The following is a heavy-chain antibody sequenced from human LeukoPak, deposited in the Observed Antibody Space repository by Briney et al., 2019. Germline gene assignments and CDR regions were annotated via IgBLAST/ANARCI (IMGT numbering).Heavy chain of an antibody. CDR1: GYTFTGYY. CDR3: ARAPSSVRFLEWLSPSFDY. Sequence: ASVKVSCKASGYTFTGYYMHWVRQAPGQGLDWMGWINPNSGGTNYAQKFQGRVTMTRDTSISTAYMELSRLRSDDTAVYYCARAPSSVRFLEWLSPSFDYWGQGTLVTVSS. V-gene: IGHV1-2*02. CDR2: INPNSGGT. J-gene: IGHJ4*02. D-gene: IGHD3-3*01.